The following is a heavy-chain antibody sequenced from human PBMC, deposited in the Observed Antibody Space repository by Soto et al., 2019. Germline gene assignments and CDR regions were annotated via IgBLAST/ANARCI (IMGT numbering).Heavy chain of an antibody. V-gene: IGHV1-18*01. CDR2: ISPYTGNT. D-gene: IGHD3-16*01. CDR1: GYIFVNYG. J-gene: IGHJ6*02. Sequence: QVQLVQSGDXVKKPGASVKVSCKASGYIFVNYGIAWVRQAPRQGLEWMGWISPYTGNTHSASKVQGRLTMTTDTSTRTPYMDLGSLTSDDTAVYYCVMVDNYVTPTPQDVWGQGTTVTVSS. CDR3: VMVDNYVTPTPQDV.